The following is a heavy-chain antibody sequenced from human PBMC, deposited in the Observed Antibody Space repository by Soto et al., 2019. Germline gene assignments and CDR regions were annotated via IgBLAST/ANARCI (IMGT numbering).Heavy chain of an antibody. CDR2: IYYSGST. CDR3: ARSSTSANYFDY. Sequence: LSHTCTVSGGSISTGGYYLSWIRQHPGKGLEWVGYIYYSGSTYYNPSLKSRVTISVDTSKNQFSLKLSSVTAADTAVYYCARSSTSANYFDYWGQGTLVTVS. V-gene: IGHV4-31*03. J-gene: IGHJ4*02. CDR1: GGSISTGGYY. D-gene: IGHD2-2*01.